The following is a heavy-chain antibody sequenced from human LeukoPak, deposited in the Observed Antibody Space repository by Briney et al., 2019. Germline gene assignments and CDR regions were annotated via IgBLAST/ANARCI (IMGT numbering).Heavy chain of an antibody. V-gene: IGHV1-69*01. D-gene: IGHD2-2*01. CDR2: IIRIFGTA. CDR1: GGTFSSYA. J-gene: IGHJ5*02. Sequence: SVKVSCKASGGTFSSYAISWVRQAPGQALEWMGGIIRIFGTANYAQKFQGRVTITADESTSTAYMELSSLRSEDTAVYYCARETPDIVVVPVAMGVRWFDPWGQGTLVTVSS. CDR3: ARETPDIVVVPVAMGVRWFDP.